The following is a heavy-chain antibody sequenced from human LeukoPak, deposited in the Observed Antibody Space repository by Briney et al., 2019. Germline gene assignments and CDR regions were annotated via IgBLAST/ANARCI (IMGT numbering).Heavy chain of an antibody. CDR2: INHSGST. J-gene: IGHJ4*02. CDR3: ARDRGWGIDY. D-gene: IGHD3-16*01. Sequence: KPSETLSLTCAVYGGSFSGYYWSWIRQPPGKGLEWIGEINHSGSTNYNPSLKSRVTISVDTSKNQFSLKLSSVTAADTAVYYCARDRGWGIDYWGQGTLVTVSS. V-gene: IGHV4-34*01. CDR1: GGSFSGYY.